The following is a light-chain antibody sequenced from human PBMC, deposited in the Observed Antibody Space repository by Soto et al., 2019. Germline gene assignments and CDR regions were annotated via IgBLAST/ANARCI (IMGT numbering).Light chain of an antibody. CDR3: CSYAGSSTLV. V-gene: IGLV3-21*02. CDR2: DDS. Sequence: SYELSQPPSVSVAPGQTARITCGGNDIAYNSVHWYQRKPGQAPVLVLHDDSDRPSGTPERFSGSKSGNTASLTISGLQAEDEADYYCCSYAGSSTLVFGGGTKVTVL. J-gene: IGLJ2*01. CDR1: DIAYNS.